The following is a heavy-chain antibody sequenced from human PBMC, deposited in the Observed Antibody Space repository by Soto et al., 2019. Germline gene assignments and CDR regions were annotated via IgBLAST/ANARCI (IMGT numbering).Heavy chain of an antibody. CDR2: ISTYNGNT. Sequence: ASVKVSCKASGYGFMNYGISWVRQAPGRGLEWMGWISTYNGNTDYAQKFQDRVTMTADASINTAYMELRNLRSDDTAVYYCARGWDYTDYYGDFWGQGTLVTVSS. D-gene: IGHD4-17*01. J-gene: IGHJ4*02. CDR3: ARGWDYTDYYGDF. CDR1: GYGFMNYG. V-gene: IGHV1-18*01.